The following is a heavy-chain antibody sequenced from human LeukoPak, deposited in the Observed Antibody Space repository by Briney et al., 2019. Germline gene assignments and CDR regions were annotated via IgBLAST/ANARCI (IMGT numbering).Heavy chain of an antibody. CDR3: ARHRYFDY. J-gene: IGHJ4*02. CDR2: ITSSGNSQ. V-gene: IGHV3-21*01. Sequence: GGSLRLSCAAPGFNFNSYTMNWVRQPPGKGLEWVSSITSSGNSQDYIDSVKGRFAISRDNTKNSLFLQMNNLRAEDTAIYFCARHRYFDYWGQGALVTVSS. CDR1: GFNFNSYT.